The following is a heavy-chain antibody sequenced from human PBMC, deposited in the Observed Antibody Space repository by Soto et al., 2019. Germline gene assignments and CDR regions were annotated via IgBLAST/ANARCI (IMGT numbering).Heavy chain of an antibody. CDR2: MNHNSGNT. CDR3: ARERSAAGTGWFNH. D-gene: IGHD6-13*01. V-gene: IGHV1-8*01. J-gene: IGHJ5*02. CDR1: GYTFTSYD. Sequence: QVQLVQSGAEVKKPGASVKVSCKASGYTFTSYDINWVRQATGQGLEWIGWMNHNSGNTGYAQKCQGSVTMTRNISISTAYMELGSLRAEDTAVYYCARERSAAGTGWFNHWGQGTLDIVSS.